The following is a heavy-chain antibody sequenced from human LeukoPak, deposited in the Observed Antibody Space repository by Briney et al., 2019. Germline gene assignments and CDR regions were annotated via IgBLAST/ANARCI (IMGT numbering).Heavy chain of an antibody. J-gene: IGHJ5*02. D-gene: IGHD2-2*02. Sequence: SVKVSCKASGGTFSSYAISWVRQAPGQGLEWMGGIIPIFGTANYAQKFQGRVTITTDESTSTAYMELSSLRSEDTAVYYCARGYCSSTSRYTADSFDPWGQGTLVTVSS. CDR2: IIPIFGTA. V-gene: IGHV1-69*05. CDR1: GGTFSSYA. CDR3: ARGYCSSTSRYTADSFDP.